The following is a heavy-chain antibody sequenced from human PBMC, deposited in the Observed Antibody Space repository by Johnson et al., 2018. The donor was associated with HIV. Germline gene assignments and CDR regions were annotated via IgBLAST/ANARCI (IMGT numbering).Heavy chain of an antibody. Sequence: QVQLVESGGGVVQPGRSLKLSCAASGFTFSDSYMNWIRQAPGKGLEWVSYISSSDSAIWYADSVKGRFTVSRDNAKNSLYLQMNSLRADDTAVYYCASHRSIAADDAFDIWGQGTMVTVSS. J-gene: IGHJ3*02. CDR3: ASHRSIAADDAFDI. CDR2: ISSSDSAI. D-gene: IGHD6-13*01. CDR1: GFTFSDSY. V-gene: IGHV3-11*04.